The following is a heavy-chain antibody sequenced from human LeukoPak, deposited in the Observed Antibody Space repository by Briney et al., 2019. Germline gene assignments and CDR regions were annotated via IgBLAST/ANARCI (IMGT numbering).Heavy chain of an antibody. CDR3: ASDDYYDSSGYYYVFNY. CDR1: GGTFSSYA. Sequence: GASVKVSCKASGGTFSSYAISWVRQAPGQGLEWMGGIIPIFGTANYAQKFQGRVTITADESTSTAYMELSSLRSEDTAVYYCASDDYYDSSGYYYVFNYWGQGTLVTVSS. D-gene: IGHD3-22*01. J-gene: IGHJ4*02. CDR2: IIPIFGTA. V-gene: IGHV1-69*13.